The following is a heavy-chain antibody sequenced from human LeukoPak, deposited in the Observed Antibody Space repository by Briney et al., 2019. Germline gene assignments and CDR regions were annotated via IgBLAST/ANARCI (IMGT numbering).Heavy chain of an antibody. CDR3: AKAIVGAKDWFDP. J-gene: IGHJ5*02. V-gene: IGHV3-11*01. D-gene: IGHD1-26*01. CDR2: ISDRGSTI. Sequence: GGSLRLSCAASGFTFSDYYMSWIRQAPGKGLEWVSYISDRGSTIYYADSVKGRFTISRDNAKNSLYLQMNSLRAEDTAVYYCAKAIVGAKDWFDPWGQGTLVTVSS. CDR1: GFTFSDYY.